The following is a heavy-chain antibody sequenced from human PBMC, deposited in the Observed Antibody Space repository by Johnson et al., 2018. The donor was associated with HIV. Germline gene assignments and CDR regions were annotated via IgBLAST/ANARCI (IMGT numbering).Heavy chain of an antibody. D-gene: IGHD3-22*01. V-gene: IGHV3-NL1*01. Sequence: QVQLVESGGGVAQPGRSLRLSCAASGFTLRTYAMHWIRQAPGKGLEWCSDINPIGTTVHYSDSVKGRFTIPRDNSKNTMDLQMNSLRAEDTAVYYCAKEYYYDSSGFPDAFDIWGQGTMVTVSS. CDR1: GFTLRTYA. J-gene: IGHJ3*02. CDR3: AKEYYYDSSGFPDAFDI. CDR2: INPIGTTV.